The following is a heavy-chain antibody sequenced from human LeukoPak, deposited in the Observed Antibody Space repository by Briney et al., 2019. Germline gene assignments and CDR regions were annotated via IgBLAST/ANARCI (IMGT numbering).Heavy chain of an antibody. D-gene: IGHD2-8*01. CDR1: GGSITSTNW. J-gene: IGHJ4*02. V-gene: IGHV4-4*02. Sequence: SETLSLTCGVSGGSITSTNWWSWVRQTPGQGLEWIGEISLNGVTNYNPSLNSLVTMLLDTSRNHLSLNLTSVTAADTAVYYCSRENGAFSPFGYWGQGTLVTVPS. CDR2: ISLNGVT. CDR3: SRENGAFSPFGY.